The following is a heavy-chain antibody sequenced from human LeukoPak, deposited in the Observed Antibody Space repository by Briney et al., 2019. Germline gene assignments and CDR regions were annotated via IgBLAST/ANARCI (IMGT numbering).Heavy chain of an antibody. V-gene: IGHV3-33*01. CDR3: ARDMWIGGYCSSASCSTFDY. J-gene: IGHJ4*02. Sequence: GRSLRLSCAASGFTFSSYGMHWVRQAPGKGLEWVAVIKYDGSKESYGDSVKGRFTISRDNSKNTLYLQTNNLRAEDTAVYYCARDMWIGGYCSSASCSTFDYWGQGTLVTVSS. CDR1: GFTFSSYG. CDR2: IKYDGSKE. D-gene: IGHD2-2*01.